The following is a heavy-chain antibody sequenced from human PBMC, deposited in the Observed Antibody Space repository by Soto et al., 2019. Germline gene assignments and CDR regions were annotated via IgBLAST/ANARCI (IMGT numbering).Heavy chain of an antibody. J-gene: IGHJ4*02. Sequence: GGSLRLSCAASGFTFSSYAMSWVRQAPGKGLEWVSAISGSGGSTYYADSVKGRFTISRDNSKNTLYLQMNSLRAEDTAVYYCAKRPVLRYFDWLLYVDYWGQGTLVTVSS. CDR2: ISGSGGST. CDR1: GFTFSSYA. CDR3: AKRPVLRYFDWLLYVDY. D-gene: IGHD3-9*01. V-gene: IGHV3-23*01.